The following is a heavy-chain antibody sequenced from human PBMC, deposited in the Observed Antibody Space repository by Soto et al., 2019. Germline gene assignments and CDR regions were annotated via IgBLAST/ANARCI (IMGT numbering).Heavy chain of an antibody. D-gene: IGHD1-1*01. CDR2: ISYGGRT. Sequence: SETLSLTCTVSGGSVSSSSFYWGWVRQPPGKGLEWIGSISYGGRTYYIPSLKSRVTMSVDTPTNQLSLNLNSVTAADTALYFCARNRRETGTYAHPLDSWGQGTLVTVSS. CDR3: ARNRRETGTYAHPLDS. CDR1: GGSVSSSSFY. J-gene: IGHJ4*02. V-gene: IGHV4-39*01.